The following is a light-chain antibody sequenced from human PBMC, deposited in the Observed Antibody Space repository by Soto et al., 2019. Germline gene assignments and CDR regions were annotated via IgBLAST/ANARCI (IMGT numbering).Light chain of an antibody. CDR1: SSDIGGYNY. V-gene: IGLV2-11*01. CDR2: DVN. CDR3: CSYAGNFLKV. J-gene: IGLJ1*01. Sequence: QSALTQPPSVSGSPGQSVTISCTGTSSDIGGYNYVSWYQQHPGKAPKLLISDVNKRPSGVPDRFSGSKSGITASLTISGLQTEDEADYYCCSYAGNFLKVFGTGTKLTVL.